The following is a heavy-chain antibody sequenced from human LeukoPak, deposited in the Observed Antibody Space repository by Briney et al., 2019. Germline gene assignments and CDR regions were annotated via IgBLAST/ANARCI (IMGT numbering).Heavy chain of an antibody. Sequence: GSLRLSCAASGFTFSSYAMSWVRQAPGKGLEWVSAISDGSGSTYYADSVKGRFTISRDNSKNTLYLQMNSLRAEDTAVYYCATDGAVAGDYWGQGTLVTVSS. CDR1: GFTFSSYA. V-gene: IGHV3-23*01. CDR2: ISDGSGST. J-gene: IGHJ4*02. D-gene: IGHD6-19*01. CDR3: ATDGAVAGDY.